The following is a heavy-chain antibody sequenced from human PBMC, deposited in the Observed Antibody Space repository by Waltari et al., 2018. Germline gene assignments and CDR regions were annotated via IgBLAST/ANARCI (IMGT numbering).Heavy chain of an antibody. J-gene: IGHJ5*02. CDR1: VYTLTELS. CDR3: ATDRGRSSWLQSSWFDP. Sequence: QVQLVQSGAEVKKPGASVKVSCKVSVYTLTELSLHCVRQAPAKGLEWMGGFDPEDGETIYAQKFQGRVTMTEDTSTDTAYMELSSLRSEDTAVYYCATDRGRSSWLQSSWFDPWGQGTLVTVSS. V-gene: IGHV1-24*01. D-gene: IGHD6-13*01. CDR2: FDPEDGET.